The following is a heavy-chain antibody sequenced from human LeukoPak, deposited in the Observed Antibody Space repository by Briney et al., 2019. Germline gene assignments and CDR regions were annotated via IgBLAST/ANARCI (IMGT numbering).Heavy chain of an antibody. CDR1: GFTFSSYS. CDR3: ARGAEVVPATTNWFDP. CDR2: ISSSSSYI. Sequence: GGSLRLSCAASGFTFSSYSMNWVRQAPGKGLEWVSSISSSSSYIYYADSVKGRFTISRGNAKNSLYLQMNSLRAEDTAVYYCARGAEVVPATTNWFDPWGQGTLVTVSS. V-gene: IGHV3-21*01. D-gene: IGHD2-2*01. J-gene: IGHJ5*02.